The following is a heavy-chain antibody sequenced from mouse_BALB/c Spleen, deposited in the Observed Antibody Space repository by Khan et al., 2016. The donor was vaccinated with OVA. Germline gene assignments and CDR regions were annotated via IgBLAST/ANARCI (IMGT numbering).Heavy chain of an antibody. CDR2: ISYSGST. J-gene: IGHJ2*01. Sequence: EAKLEESGPGLVKPSQSLSLTCTVTGYSITSGYGWNWIRQFPGNKLEWMGYISYSGSTNYNPSLKSRISITRDTSKNQFFLQLNSVTTEDTATYYCARTARIKYWGQGTTLTVSS. V-gene: IGHV3-2*02. D-gene: IGHD1-2*01. CDR3: ARTARIKY. CDR1: GYSITSGYG.